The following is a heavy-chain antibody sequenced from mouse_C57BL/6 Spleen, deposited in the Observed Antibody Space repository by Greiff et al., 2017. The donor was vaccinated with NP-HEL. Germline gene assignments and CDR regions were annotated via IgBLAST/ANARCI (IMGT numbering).Heavy chain of an antibody. CDR1: GYTFTDYY. V-gene: IGHV1-26*01. CDR2: INPNNGGT. CDR3: ARRGFYYYGSFDY. D-gene: IGHD1-1*01. J-gene: IGHJ2*01. Sequence: VQLQQSGPELVKPGASVKISCKASGYTFTDYYMNWVKQSHGKSLEWIGDINPNNGGTSYNQKFKGKATLTVDKSSSTAYMELRSLTSEDSAVYYCARRGFYYYGSFDYWGQGTTLTVSS.